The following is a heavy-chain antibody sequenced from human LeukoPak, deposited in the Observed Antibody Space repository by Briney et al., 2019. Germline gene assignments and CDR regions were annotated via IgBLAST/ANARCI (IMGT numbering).Heavy chain of an antibody. Sequence: SETLSLTCTVSGASISGSGYYWSWIRQPPGKGLEWIGEINHSGSTNYNPSLKSRVTISVDTSKNQFSLKLSSVTAADTAVYYCARGRIRGPNMDVWGKGTTVTVSS. CDR1: GASISGSGYY. V-gene: IGHV4-39*07. J-gene: IGHJ6*03. D-gene: IGHD5-18*01. CDR2: INHSGST. CDR3: ARGRIRGPNMDV.